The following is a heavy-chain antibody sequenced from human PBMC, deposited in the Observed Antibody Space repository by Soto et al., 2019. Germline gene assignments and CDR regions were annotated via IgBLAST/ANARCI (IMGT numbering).Heavy chain of an antibody. CDR3: VRHWDWGSLAY. D-gene: IGHD3-16*01. CDR2: IYYGGSI. J-gene: IGHJ4*02. CDR1: GGSISTDY. V-gene: IGHV4-59*08. Sequence: QVQLQESGPGLVKPSETLSLTCTVSGGSISTDYWSWIRQSPGKGLEWIGYIYYGGSINYNPSLEXRVXISVDTSKNQFSLKMTSVTAADTAVYYCVRHWDWGSLAYWGQGTLVTVSS.